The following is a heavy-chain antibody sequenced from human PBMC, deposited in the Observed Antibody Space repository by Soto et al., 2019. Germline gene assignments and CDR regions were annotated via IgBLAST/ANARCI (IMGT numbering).Heavy chain of an antibody. CDR1: GYTFISYA. J-gene: IGHJ4*02. CDR2: ISPRDGTT. Sequence: QVQLVQSGAEVKKSGASVKVSCKSSGYTFISYAMYWVRQAPGQGLEWMGIISPRDGTTNYTLNFKGRITVTRDASTSTVYMELSNLRSEDTAVYYCARGGGTLDYWGQGTLVTVSS. CDR3: ARGGGTLDY. V-gene: IGHV1-46*03.